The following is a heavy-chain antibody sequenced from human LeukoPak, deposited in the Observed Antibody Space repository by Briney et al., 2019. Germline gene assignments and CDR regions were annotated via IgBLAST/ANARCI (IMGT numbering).Heavy chain of an antibody. D-gene: IGHD6-6*01. CDR1: GFTFSDYY. J-gene: IGHJ4*02. Sequence: PGGSLRLSCAASGFTFSDYYMSWIRQAPGKGLEWVSYISSSGSTIYYADSVKGRFTISRDNAKNSLYLQMNSLRAEDTAVYYCARKGRGDIAARRGCYFDYWGQGTLVTVSS. V-gene: IGHV3-11*04. CDR2: ISSSGSTI. CDR3: ARKGRGDIAARRGCYFDY.